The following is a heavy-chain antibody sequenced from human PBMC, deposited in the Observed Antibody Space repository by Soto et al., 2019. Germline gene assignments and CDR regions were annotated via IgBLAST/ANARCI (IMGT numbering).Heavy chain of an antibody. D-gene: IGHD2-15*01. CDR1: GFTFSSYG. CDR3: AKDSEKDIVLVVAASPTDY. Sequence: QVQLVESGGGVVQPGRSLRLSCAASGFTFSSYGMHWVRQAPDKGLEWVAVISYDGSNKYYADSVKGRFTISRDNSKNTLYRQMNSLRAEDTAVYYCAKDSEKDIVLVVAASPTDYWGQGTLVTVSS. V-gene: IGHV3-30*18. J-gene: IGHJ4*02. CDR2: ISYDGSNK.